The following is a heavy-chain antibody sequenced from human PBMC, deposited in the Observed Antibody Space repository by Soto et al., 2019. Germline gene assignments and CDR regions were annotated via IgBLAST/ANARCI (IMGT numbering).Heavy chain of an antibody. CDR1: GGTFSSYA. V-gene: IGHV1-69*01. J-gene: IGHJ5*02. CDR2: IIPIFGTA. Sequence: QVQLVQSGAEVKKPGSSVKVSCTASGGTFSSYAISWVRQAPGQGLEWMGGIIPIFGTANYAQKFQGRVTITADESTSTAYMELSSLRSEDTAVYYCARDLGCSSTSCYLHWFDPWGQGTLVTVSS. D-gene: IGHD2-2*01. CDR3: ARDLGCSSTSCYLHWFDP.